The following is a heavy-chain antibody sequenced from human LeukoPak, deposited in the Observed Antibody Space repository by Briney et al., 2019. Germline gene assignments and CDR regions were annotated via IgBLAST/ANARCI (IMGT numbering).Heavy chain of an antibody. D-gene: IGHD5-24*01. CDR3: ARTEDGYNGDFDY. V-gene: IGHV4-61*02. Sequence: SQTLSLTCTVSGGSISSGSYYWSWIRQPAGKGLEWIGRIYTSGSTNYNPSLKSRVTISVDTSKNQFPLKLSSVTAADTAVYYCARTEDGYNGDFDYWGQGTLVTVSS. J-gene: IGHJ4*02. CDR2: IYTSGST. CDR1: GGSISSGSYY.